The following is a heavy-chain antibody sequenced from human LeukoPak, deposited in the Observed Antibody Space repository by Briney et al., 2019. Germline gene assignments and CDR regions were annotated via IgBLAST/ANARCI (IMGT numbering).Heavy chain of an antibody. D-gene: IGHD6-13*01. J-gene: IGHJ6*02. CDR3: ARRIAAAFYYYYGMDV. CDR1: GGSISSSSYY. V-gene: IGHV4-39*07. Sequence: SETLSLTCTVSGGSISSSSYYWGWIRQPPGKGLEWIGSIYYSGNTYYNPSLKSRVTISVDTSKNQFSLKLSSVTAADTAVYYCARRIAAAFYYYYGMDVWGQGTTVTVSS. CDR2: IYYSGNT.